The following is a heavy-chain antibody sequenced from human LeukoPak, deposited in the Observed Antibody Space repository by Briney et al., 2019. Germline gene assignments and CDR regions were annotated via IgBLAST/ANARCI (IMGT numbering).Heavy chain of an antibody. J-gene: IGHJ3*02. CDR3: ARDVSEMATNDAFDI. CDR1: GGSFSGYY. V-gene: IGHV4-34*01. CDR2: INHSGST. Sequence: SETLSLTCAVYGGSFSGYYWSWIRQPPGKGLEWIGEINHSGSTNYNPSLKSRVTISVDTSKNQFSLKLSSVTAADTAVYYCARDVSEMATNDAFDIWGQGTMVTVSS. D-gene: IGHD5-24*01.